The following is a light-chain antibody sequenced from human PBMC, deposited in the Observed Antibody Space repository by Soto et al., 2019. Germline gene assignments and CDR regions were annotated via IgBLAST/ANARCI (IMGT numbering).Light chain of an antibody. V-gene: IGKV3-20*01. J-gene: IGKJ3*01. CDR2: GAS. Sequence: DIVLTQSPGTLSLSPGETATLSCRASQSLAGNYLAWYQKKPGQAPRPLISGASSRATGIPDRFSGSGSGTDFTLTISRLEPEDFAVYYCQQYVSKTTFGPGTKVDIK. CDR3: QQYVSKTT. CDR1: QSLAGNY.